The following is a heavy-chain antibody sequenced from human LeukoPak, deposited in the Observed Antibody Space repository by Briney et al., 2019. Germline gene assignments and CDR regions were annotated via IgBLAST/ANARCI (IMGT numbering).Heavy chain of an antibody. V-gene: IGHV3-53*01. D-gene: IGHD1-26*01. CDR3: TTRGGSFSIFDY. J-gene: IGHJ4*02. Sequence: GGSLRLSCAASGFTVSSDYMSWVRQAPGKGLEWVSVIYSGGSTYYADSVKGRFTISRDNSKNTLYLQMNSLKTEDTAVYYCTTRGGSFSIFDYWGQGTLVTVSS. CDR2: IYSGGST. CDR1: GFTVSSDY.